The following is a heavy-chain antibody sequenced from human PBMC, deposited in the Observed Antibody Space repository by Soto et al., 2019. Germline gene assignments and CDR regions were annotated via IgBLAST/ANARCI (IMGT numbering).Heavy chain of an antibody. V-gene: IGHV3-74*01. CDR1: GFTVSSYW. CDR3: ARAGDYIWGSYRYDY. J-gene: IGHJ4*02. Sequence: ASLRLSGAASGFTVSSYWMHWVRQAPGKGLVWVSRINSDGSSTSYADSVKGRFTISRDNAKNTLYLQMNSLRAEDTAVYYCARAGDYIWGSYRYDYWGQGTLVTVSS. D-gene: IGHD3-16*02. CDR2: INSDGSST.